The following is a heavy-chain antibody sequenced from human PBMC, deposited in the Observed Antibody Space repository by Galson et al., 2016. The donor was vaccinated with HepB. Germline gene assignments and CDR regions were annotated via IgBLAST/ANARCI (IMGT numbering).Heavy chain of an antibody. V-gene: IGHV6-1*01. Sequence: CAISGDSVSSNSAAWNWIRQSPSRGLEWVGRTFYTSRWNNDYGVSVKSQISIKVDTSKNQFSLQLNSVTPEDTAVYYCARSYNWNFVMDVWGQGTTVTVSS. D-gene: IGHD1-1*01. CDR3: ARSYNWNFVMDV. J-gene: IGHJ6*02. CDR2: TFYTSRWNN. CDR1: GDSVSSNSAA.